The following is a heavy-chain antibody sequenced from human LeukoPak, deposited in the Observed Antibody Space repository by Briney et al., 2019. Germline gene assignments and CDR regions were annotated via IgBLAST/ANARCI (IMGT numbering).Heavy chain of an antibody. V-gene: IGHV1-2*02. D-gene: IGHD3-9*01. J-gene: IGHJ4*02. Sequence: ASVKVSCKASGYTFTGYYMHWVRQAPGQGLEWMGWINGNSGGTNYAQKFQGRVTMTRDTSISTAYKELSRLRSDDTAVYYCARSHDILTDYPYYSGYWGQGTLVTVS. CDR2: INGNSGGT. CDR3: ARSHDILTDYPYYSGY. CDR1: GYTFTGYY.